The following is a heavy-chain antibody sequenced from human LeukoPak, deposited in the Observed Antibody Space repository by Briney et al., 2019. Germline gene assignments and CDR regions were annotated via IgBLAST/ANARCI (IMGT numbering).Heavy chain of an antibody. CDR3: ARGGEQLLAPYYYYGMDV. CDR2: IYSGCST. Sequence: GGSLRLSCAAFGFTVSTNYISWVRQAPGKGLEGVAVIYSGCSTYYTDSVKGRITISRDNSKNTLYLQMNSLRAEDTAVYYCARGGEQLLAPYYYYGMDVWGQGTTVTVSS. CDR1: GFTVSTNY. D-gene: IGHD6-13*01. V-gene: IGHV3-66*02. J-gene: IGHJ6*02.